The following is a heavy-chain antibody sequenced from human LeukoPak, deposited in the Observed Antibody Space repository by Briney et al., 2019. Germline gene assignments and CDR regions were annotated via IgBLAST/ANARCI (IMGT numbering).Heavy chain of an antibody. CDR2: IYYSGST. CDR3: ARRGGATKAFDI. D-gene: IGHD1-26*01. Sequence: PSETLSLTCTVSGGSISSYYWSWIRQPPGKGLEWIGYIYYSGSTNYNPSLKSRVTISVDTSKNQFSLKLSSVTAADTAVYYCARRGGATKAFDIWGQGTMVTVSS. J-gene: IGHJ3*02. V-gene: IGHV4-59*01. CDR1: GGSISSYY.